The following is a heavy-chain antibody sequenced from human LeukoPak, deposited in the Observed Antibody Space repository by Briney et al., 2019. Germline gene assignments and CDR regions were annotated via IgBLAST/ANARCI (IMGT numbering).Heavy chain of an antibody. J-gene: IGHJ4*02. CDR2: IYPGDSDV. Sequence: GESLKISCKGSGYSFTTYWIGWVRQLPGKGLDWMGIIYPGDSDVKYSPSFQGQVIISADKSINTAYLQWSSLKASDTATYFCARLVARGSHYDYWGQGTLVTVSS. D-gene: IGHD1-26*01. V-gene: IGHV5-51*01. CDR3: ARLVARGSHYDY. CDR1: GYSFTTYW.